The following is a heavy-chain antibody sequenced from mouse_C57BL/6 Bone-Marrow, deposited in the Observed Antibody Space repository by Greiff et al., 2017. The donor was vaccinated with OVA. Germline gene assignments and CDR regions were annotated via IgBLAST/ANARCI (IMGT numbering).Heavy chain of an antibody. CDR1: GYTFTDHY. CDR2: IYPGSGNT. CDR3: ERDDGYFFEY. V-gene: IGHV1-76*01. J-gene: IGHJ2*01. Sequence: VQLQESGAEVVRPGASVKLSCKASGYTFTDHYINWVKQRPGQGLEWIARIYPGSGNTYYNEKFKGKATLPAEKSSNTAYMQLSSLTSEHSAVYFWERDDGYFFEYWGQGTTLTVSA. D-gene: IGHD2-3*01.